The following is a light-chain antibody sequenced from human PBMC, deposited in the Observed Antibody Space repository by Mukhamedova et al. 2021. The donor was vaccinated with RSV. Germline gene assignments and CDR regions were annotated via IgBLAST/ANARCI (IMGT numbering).Light chain of an antibody. CDR3: QQTYSTPLT. CDR2: AAS. J-gene: IGKJ4*01. Sequence: WYQRRVHGRAPKLLIYAASYLQSGVPGRFSGSGYGTDFSITISSLQPDDFATYYCQQTYSTPLTFGGGTKVEIK. V-gene: IGKV1-39*01.